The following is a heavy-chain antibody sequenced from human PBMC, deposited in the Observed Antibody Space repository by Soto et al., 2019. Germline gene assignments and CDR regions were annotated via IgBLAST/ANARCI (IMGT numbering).Heavy chain of an antibody. J-gene: IGHJ4*02. Sequence: QVQLVESGGGVVQPGRSLRLSCAASGFTFSSYGMHWVRQAPGKGLEWVAVISYDGSNKYYADSVKGRFTISRDNSKNTLYLQMNSLRAEDTAVYYCAKDLRSSSWYSLGNDYWGQGTLVTVSS. D-gene: IGHD6-13*01. CDR1: GFTFSSYG. CDR3: AKDLRSSSWYSLGNDY. V-gene: IGHV3-30*18. CDR2: ISYDGSNK.